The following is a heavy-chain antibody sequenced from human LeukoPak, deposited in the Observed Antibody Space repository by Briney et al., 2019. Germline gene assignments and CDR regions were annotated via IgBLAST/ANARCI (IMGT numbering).Heavy chain of an antibody. CDR3: ARIVNVDMAMVNFDY. D-gene: IGHD5-18*01. CDR1: GDSLSSSNYY. Sequence: PETPSLTCTVSGDSLSSSNYYWGSIRQPPGKGLEWLGIIYYSGSTFYNPSLKSGVTISLDMSKNQFSLKLSSVTAADTAVYYCARIVNVDMAMVNFDYWGQGALVTVSS. V-gene: IGHV4-39*01. J-gene: IGHJ4*02. CDR2: IYYSGST.